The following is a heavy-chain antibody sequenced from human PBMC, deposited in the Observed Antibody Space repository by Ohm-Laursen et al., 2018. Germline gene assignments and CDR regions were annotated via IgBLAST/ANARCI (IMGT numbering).Heavy chain of an antibody. CDR2: ISGYNGKT. V-gene: IGHV1-18*01. J-gene: IGHJ5*02. D-gene: IGHD5-12*01. CDR3: AKDLRVGWLRPNWFDP. CDR1: GYTFTNYG. Sequence: GASVKVSCKVSGYTFTNYGISWVRQAPGQELEWMGWISGYNGKTLYAQKYQGRVTMTTDTSTSTAYMELSSLRAEDTAVYYCAKDLRVGWLRPNWFDPWGQGTLVTVSS.